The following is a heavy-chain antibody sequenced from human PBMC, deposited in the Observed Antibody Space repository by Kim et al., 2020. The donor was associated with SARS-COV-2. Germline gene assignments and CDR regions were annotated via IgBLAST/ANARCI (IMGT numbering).Heavy chain of an antibody. CDR2: INHSGST. V-gene: IGHV4-34*01. J-gene: IGHJ6*02. CDR3: ARVFVTRGSSQGDYYGMDV. CDR1: GGSFSGYY. Sequence: SETLSLTCAVYGGSFSGYYWSWIRQPPGKGLEWIGEINHSGSTNYNPSLKSRVTISVDTSKNQFSLKLSSVTAADTAVYYCARVFVTRGSSQGDYYGMDVWGQGTTVTVSS. D-gene: IGHD6-6*01.